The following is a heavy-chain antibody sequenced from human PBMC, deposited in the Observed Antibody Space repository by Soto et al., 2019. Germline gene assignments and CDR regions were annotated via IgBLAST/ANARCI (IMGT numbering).Heavy chain of an antibody. CDR1: GDSVSSNSAA. V-gene: IGHV6-1*01. D-gene: IGHD2-15*01. J-gene: IGHJ4*02. Sequence: SQTLSLTCAISGDSVSSNSAAWNWIRQSPSRGLEWLGRTYYRSKWYNEYAVSVKSRIIINPDTSKNQFSLQLSSMTPEDTAVYYCARDRDQYCSGGICYSGFLDYWGQGILVTVSS. CDR3: ARDRDQYCSGGICYSGFLDY. CDR2: TYYRSKWYN.